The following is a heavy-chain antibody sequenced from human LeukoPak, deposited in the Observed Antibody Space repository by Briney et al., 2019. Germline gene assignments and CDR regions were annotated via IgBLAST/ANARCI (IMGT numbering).Heavy chain of an antibody. J-gene: IGHJ4*02. CDR3: ARLGRRYFDWSHSDY. D-gene: IGHD3-9*01. CDR1: GGSISSSSYY. V-gene: IGHV4-39*07. CDR2: IYYSGST. Sequence: SETLSLTCTVSGGSISSSSYYWGWIRQPPGKGLEWIGSIYYSGSTYYNPSLKSRVTISVDTSKNQFSLKLSSVTAADTAVYYCARLGRRYFDWSHSDYWGQGTLVTVSS.